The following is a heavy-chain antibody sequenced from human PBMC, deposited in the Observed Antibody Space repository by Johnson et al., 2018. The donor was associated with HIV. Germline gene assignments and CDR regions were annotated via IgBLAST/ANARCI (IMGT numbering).Heavy chain of an antibody. CDR2: ISGSGGRT. J-gene: IGHJ3*02. CDR1: GFTFSSYW. D-gene: IGHD3-22*01. Sequence: VQLVESGGGLVQPGGSLRLSCAASGFTFSSYWMHWVRQAPGKGLVWVSSISGSGGRTYYADSVKGRFTISRDISKNTLYLQMNNLRAEDTAVYYCARVDRPYYYDSSDAPNAFDIWGQGTMVIVSS. V-gene: IGHV3-74*01. CDR3: ARVDRPYYYDSSDAPNAFDI.